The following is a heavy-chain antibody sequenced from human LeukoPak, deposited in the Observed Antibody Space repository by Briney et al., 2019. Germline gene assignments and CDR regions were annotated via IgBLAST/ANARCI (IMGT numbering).Heavy chain of an antibody. CDR3: ARDNAAGIEGYYYGMDV. D-gene: IGHD6-13*01. J-gene: IGHJ6*02. Sequence: SETLSLTCTVSGGSISSGGHSWSWIRQPPGKGLEWIGYIYHSGSGSTYYNPSLKSRVTISIDKSKNQFSLKLNSVTAADTAVYYCARDNAAGIEGYYYGMDVWGQGTTVTVSS. V-gene: IGHV4-30-2*01. CDR1: GGSISSGGHS. CDR2: IYHSGSGST.